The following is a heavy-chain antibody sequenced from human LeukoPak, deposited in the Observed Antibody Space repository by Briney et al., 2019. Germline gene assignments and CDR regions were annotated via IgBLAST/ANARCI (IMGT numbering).Heavy chain of an antibody. D-gene: IGHD3-22*01. CDR2: IYYSGSN. J-gene: IGHJ5*02. CDR1: GGSISSSSYY. CDR3: ARGKYYYDSNSSYRYFDP. Sequence: SETLSLTCTVSGGSISSSSYYWGWIRQPPGKGLEWLGSIYYSGSNYYNPSLKSRVTISVDTSKNQFSLKLSSVTAADTAVYYCARGKYYYDSNSSYRYFDPWGQGTLVTVSS. V-gene: IGHV4-39*01.